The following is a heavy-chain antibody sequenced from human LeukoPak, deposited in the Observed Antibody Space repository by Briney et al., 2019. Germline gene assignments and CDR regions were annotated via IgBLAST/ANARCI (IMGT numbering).Heavy chain of an antibody. Sequence: PGGSLRLSCAASGFTFSSYAMSWVRQAPGRGLEWVSVISGSGGSTYYADSVKGRFTISRDNSKNTLYLQMNSLRAEDTAVYYCAKGSGIVGATGYFQHWGQGTLVTVSS. J-gene: IGHJ1*01. V-gene: IGHV3-23*01. CDR2: ISGSGGST. CDR1: GFTFSSYA. D-gene: IGHD1-26*01. CDR3: AKGSGIVGATGYFQH.